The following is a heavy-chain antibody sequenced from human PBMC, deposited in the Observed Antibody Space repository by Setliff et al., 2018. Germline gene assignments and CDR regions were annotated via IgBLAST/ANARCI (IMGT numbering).Heavy chain of an antibody. Sequence: PGESLKISCRGSGYTFSDYWIGWVRQMPGKGLEWMGIIYPGDSDTRYSPSFQGQVTFSADRSISTAHLQWDSLKASDTAMYYCARLGYSDGFDIWGQGTMVTVSS. J-gene: IGHJ3*02. V-gene: IGHV5-51*01. CDR1: GYTFSDYW. CDR3: ARLGYSDGFDI. CDR2: IYPGDSDT. D-gene: IGHD5-18*01.